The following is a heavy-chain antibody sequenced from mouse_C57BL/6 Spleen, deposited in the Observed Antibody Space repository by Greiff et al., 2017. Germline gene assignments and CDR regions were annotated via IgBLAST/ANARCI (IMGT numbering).Heavy chain of an antibody. V-gene: IGHV5-4*01. CDR2: ISDGGSYT. J-gene: IGHJ2*01. Sequence: EVQVVESGGGLVKPGGSLKLSCAASGFTFSSYAMSWVRQTPEKRLEWVATISDGGSYTYYPDNVKGRFTLSRDNAKNNLYLQMSHLKSEDTAMYYCARDRKGITTVVPHYFDYCGQGTTLTVSS. D-gene: IGHD1-1*01. CDR3: ARDRKGITTVVPHYFDY. CDR1: GFTFSSYA.